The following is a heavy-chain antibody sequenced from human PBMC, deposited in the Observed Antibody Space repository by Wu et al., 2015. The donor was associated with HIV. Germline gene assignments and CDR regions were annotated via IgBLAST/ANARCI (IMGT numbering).Heavy chain of an antibody. Sequence: QVQLVQSGAEVKRPGSSVKVSCKAYGGTFSSNAFTWVRQAPGQALEWMGGIIPSFGTPNYAQKFQGRVSIATDESTSTVYMELASLTSEDTAVYYCATDGDYISGAVYWGQGTQVTVSS. CDR1: GGTFSSNA. V-gene: IGHV1-69*05. CDR3: ATDGDYISGAVY. J-gene: IGHJ4*02. CDR2: IIPSFGTP. D-gene: IGHD1-20*01.